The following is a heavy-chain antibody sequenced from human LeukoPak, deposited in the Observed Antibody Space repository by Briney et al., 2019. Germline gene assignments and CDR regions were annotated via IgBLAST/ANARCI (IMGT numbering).Heavy chain of an antibody. CDR2: IKQDGSET. CDR3: ATDGAGKYGAFDY. CDR1: GFTFSSYW. J-gene: IGHJ4*02. V-gene: IGHV3-7*01. D-gene: IGHD4/OR15-4a*01. Sequence: PGGSLRLSCAASGFTFSSYWMSWVRQAPGKGLEWVANIKQDGSETYYVDSVKGRFTISRDNAKTSLYLHMNSLKAEDTAVYYCATDGAGKYGAFDYWGQGTLVTVSS.